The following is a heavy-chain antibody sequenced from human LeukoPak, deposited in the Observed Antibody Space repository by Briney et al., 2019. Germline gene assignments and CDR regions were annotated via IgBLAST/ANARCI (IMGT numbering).Heavy chain of an antibody. J-gene: IGHJ4*02. CDR3: ARDLRYCSSTSCYHRPGY. CDR1: GFTFSSYA. V-gene: IGHV3-30-3*01. D-gene: IGHD2-2*01. CDR2: ISYDGSNK. Sequence: PGGSLRLSCAASGFTFSSYAMHWVRQAPGKGPEWVAVISYDGSNKYYADSVKGRFTISRDNSKNTLYLQMNSLRAEDTAVYYCARDLRYCSSTSCYHRPGYWGQGTLVTVSS.